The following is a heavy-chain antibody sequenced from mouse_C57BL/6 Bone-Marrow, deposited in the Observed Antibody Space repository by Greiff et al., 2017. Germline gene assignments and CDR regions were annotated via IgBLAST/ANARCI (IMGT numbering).Heavy chain of an antibody. CDR3: ASPSDGSFYAMDY. J-gene: IGHJ4*01. CDR2: IDPEDGET. D-gene: IGHD3-2*01. Sequence: VQLQQSGAELVKPGASVKLSCTASGFNIKDYYMHWVKQRTEQGLEWIGRIDPEDGETKYAPKFQGKATIPASTSSNTSYLQLSILTSEDTAVYYCASPSDGSFYAMDYWGQGTSVTVSS. CDR1: GFNIKDYY. V-gene: IGHV14-2*01.